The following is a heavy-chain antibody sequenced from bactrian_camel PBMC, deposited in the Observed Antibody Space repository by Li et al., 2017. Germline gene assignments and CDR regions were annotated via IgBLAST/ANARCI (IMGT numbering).Heavy chain of an antibody. D-gene: IGHD7*01. J-gene: IGHJ4*01. CDR2: LATDGTA. V-gene: IGHV3S53*01. CDR1: GYFASGGC. Sequence: HVQLVESGGGLVQPGGSLRLSCAASGYFASGGCMGWFRAAEGRERERVAFLATDGTATYAHSVEGRFTVSRDNAQNTLYLQLNSLKPEDTAMYYCSKDRIWGTGRRPLGQGTQVTVS.